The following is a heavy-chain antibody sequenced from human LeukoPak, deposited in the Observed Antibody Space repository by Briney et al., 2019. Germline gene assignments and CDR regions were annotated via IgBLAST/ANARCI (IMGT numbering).Heavy chain of an antibody. D-gene: IGHD6-19*01. CDR2: IWYDGSNK. V-gene: IGHV3-33*01. J-gene: IGHJ4*02. CDR1: GFTFSSYG. CDR3: ASATRIAVGVFDY. Sequence: GGSLRLSCAGSGFTFSSYGMHWVRQAPGKGLEWVAVIWYDGSNKYYADSVKGRFTISRDNSKTTLYLQMHSLRAEDTAVYYCASATRIAVGVFDYWGQGTLVTVSS.